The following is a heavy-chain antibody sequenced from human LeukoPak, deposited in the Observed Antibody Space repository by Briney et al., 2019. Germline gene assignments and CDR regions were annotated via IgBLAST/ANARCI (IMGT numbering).Heavy chain of an antibody. Sequence: GRSLRLSCAASGFTFSSYGIHWVRQAPGKGLEWVAVISYDGSNKYYADSVKGRFTISRDNSKNTLYLQMNSLRAEDTAVYYCAKGGSPGGPVDYWGQGTLVTVSS. D-gene: IGHD1-26*01. CDR3: AKGGSPGGPVDY. J-gene: IGHJ4*02. CDR2: ISYDGSNK. V-gene: IGHV3-30*18. CDR1: GFTFSSYG.